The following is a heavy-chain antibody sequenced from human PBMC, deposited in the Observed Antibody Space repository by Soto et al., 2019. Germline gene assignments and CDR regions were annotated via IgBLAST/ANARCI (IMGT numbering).Heavy chain of an antibody. CDR3: ARGHYYGSGRGAYYYYYMDV. D-gene: IGHD3-10*01. CDR2: MNPNSGNT. J-gene: IGHJ6*03. CDR1: GYTFTSYD. V-gene: IGHV1-8*01. Sequence: ASVKVSCKASGYTFTSYDINWVRQATGQGLEWMGWMNPNSGNTGYAQKFQGRVTMTRNTSISTAYMELSSLRSEDTAVYYCARGHYYGSGRGAYYYYYMDVWGKGTTVTAP.